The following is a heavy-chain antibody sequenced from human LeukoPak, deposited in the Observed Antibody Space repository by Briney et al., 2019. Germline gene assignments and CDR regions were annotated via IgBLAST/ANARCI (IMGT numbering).Heavy chain of an antibody. CDR3: ARDFLVYGDYSPFDY. V-gene: IGHV3-7*01. CDR2: IKQDGSEK. Sequence: GGSLRLSCAASGFTFSSYWMSWVRQAPGKGLEWVANIKQDGSEKYYVDSVKGRFTISRDNSKNTLYLQMNSLRAEDTAVYYCARDFLVYGDYSPFDYWGQGTLVTVSS. CDR1: GFTFSSYW. J-gene: IGHJ4*02. D-gene: IGHD4-17*01.